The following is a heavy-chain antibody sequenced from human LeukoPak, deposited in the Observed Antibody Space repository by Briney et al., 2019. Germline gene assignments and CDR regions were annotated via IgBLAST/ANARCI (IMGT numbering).Heavy chain of an antibody. V-gene: IGHV3-11*04. CDR3: ARAERSGSWSHKPLDY. J-gene: IGHJ4*02. CDR1: GFTFSDYY. CDR2: ISSSGSTI. Sequence: KTGGSLRLSCAASGFTFSDYYMSWIRQAPGKGLEWVSYISSSGSTIYYADSVKGRFTISRDNAKNSLYLQMNSLRAEDTAVYYCARAERSGSWSHKPLDYWGQGTLVTVSS. D-gene: IGHD1-26*01.